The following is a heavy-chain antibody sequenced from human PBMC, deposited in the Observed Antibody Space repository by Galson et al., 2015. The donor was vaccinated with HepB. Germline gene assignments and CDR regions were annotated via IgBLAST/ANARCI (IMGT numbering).Heavy chain of an antibody. V-gene: IGHV2-70*13. J-gene: IGHJ3*02. D-gene: IGHD4-17*01. Sequence: PALVKPTQTLTLTCTFSGFSLSSTGMSVSWIRQPPGKALEWLGLIDWGGDKFYIQSLKTRLTISKGTSKNQVVLTMTNMDPVDTATYYCARIRPFGDYNELGHKDYETFDIWGQGTMVTVSS. CDR1: GFSLSSTGMS. CDR2: IDWGGDK. CDR3: ARIRPFGDYNELGHKDYETFDI.